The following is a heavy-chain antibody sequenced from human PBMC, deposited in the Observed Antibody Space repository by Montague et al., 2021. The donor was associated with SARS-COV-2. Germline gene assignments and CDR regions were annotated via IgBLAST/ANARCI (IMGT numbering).Heavy chain of an antibody. CDR2: IRRDTNEQ. D-gene: IGHD6-13*01. Sequence: SLRLSCAASGFFFGGYWMSWVRQAPGKGLEWVANIRRDTNEQYYVDSVRGCFTISRDNGKNSVYLQMNSLRAEDTAVYFCARDENEQQLRYFDLWGRGTLVTVSS. CDR1: GFFFGGYW. J-gene: IGHJ2*01. CDR3: ARDENEQQLRYFDL. V-gene: IGHV3-7*01.